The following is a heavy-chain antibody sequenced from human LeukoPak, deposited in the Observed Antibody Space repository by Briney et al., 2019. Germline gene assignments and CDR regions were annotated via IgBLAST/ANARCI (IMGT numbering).Heavy chain of an antibody. Sequence: SGTLSLTCGVSGGSITTTNWWTWVRQPPGKGLEWIGEVHLDGRANYNPSLESRLTISVDLSENHISLRLTSVTAADTAVYYCAREGGFYRPLDYSGQGTLVTVSS. CDR1: GGSITTTNW. CDR2: VHLDGRA. CDR3: AREGGFYRPLDY. J-gene: IGHJ4*02. V-gene: IGHV4-4*02. D-gene: IGHD3-3*01.